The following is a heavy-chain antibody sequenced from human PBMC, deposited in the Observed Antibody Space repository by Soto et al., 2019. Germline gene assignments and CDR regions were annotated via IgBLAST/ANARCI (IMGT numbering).Heavy chain of an antibody. D-gene: IGHD1-20*01. J-gene: IGHJ4*02. Sequence: GSLRLSCAASGFTFSSYAMAWVRQAPGKGLEWVSTISGTGGNTYYADSVKGRFTISRGNSKNTVYLQMSSLRAEDTAVYYCVKAVYLLDFDYWGQGTLVTVSS. CDR3: VKAVYLLDFDY. CDR2: ISGTGGNT. V-gene: IGHV3-23*01. CDR1: GFTFSSYA.